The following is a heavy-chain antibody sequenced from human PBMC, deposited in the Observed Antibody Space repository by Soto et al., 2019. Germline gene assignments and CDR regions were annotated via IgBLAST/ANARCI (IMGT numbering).Heavy chain of an antibody. CDR2: IYYSGST. CDR1: GGSISSSNW. D-gene: IGHD3-10*01. Sequence: SETLSLTCAVSGGSISSSNWWSWVRQPPGKGLEWIGEIYYSGSTNYDPSLKSRVTISVDKSKNQFSLKLSSVTAADTAVYYCARDLRYYGSGSSDYWGQGTLVTVSS. CDR3: ARDLRYYGSGSSDY. J-gene: IGHJ4*02. V-gene: IGHV4-4*02.